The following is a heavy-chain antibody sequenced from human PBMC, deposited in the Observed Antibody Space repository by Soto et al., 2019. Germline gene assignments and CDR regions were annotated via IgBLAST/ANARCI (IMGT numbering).Heavy chain of an antibody. D-gene: IGHD3-22*01. J-gene: IGHJ5*02. CDR3: ARMIRPGGADP. CDR1: GGSISSSNW. V-gene: IGHV4-4*02. Sequence: QVHLQESGPGLVKPSGTLSLTCAVSGGSISSSNWWSWVRQPPGTGLEWIGEIYHSARNHYNPSRKRRVTISVNRSKNQFSLKLSSVTAADTAVYYCARMIRPGGADPWGQGILVTVSS. CDR2: IYHSARN.